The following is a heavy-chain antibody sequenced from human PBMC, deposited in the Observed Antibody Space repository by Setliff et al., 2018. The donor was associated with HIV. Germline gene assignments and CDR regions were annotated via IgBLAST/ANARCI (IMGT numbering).Heavy chain of an antibody. CDR2: INQNGRES. Sequence: PGGSLRLSCAASGFTFTTYWMSWVRQSPGKGLEWVANINQNGRESDYVDSVKGRFIASTDNAKNSLFLEMNSLKAEDTAVYYCARAYNVYDYRFDSSGYDYWGQGTLVTVSS. V-gene: IGHV3-7*03. J-gene: IGHJ4*02. CDR1: GFTFTTYW. D-gene: IGHD3-22*01. CDR3: ARAYNVYDYRFDSSGYDY.